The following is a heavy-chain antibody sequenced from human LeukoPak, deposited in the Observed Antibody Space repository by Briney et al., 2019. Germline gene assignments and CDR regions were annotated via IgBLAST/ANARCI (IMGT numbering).Heavy chain of an antibody. CDR2: IYHTGST. Sequence: PSETLSLTCTVSGDSISHYYWTWVRQPPGKGLEWIAYIYHTGSTNYNPSLQSRVIISLDKSKNQLSLKLRTVTAADTAVYYCAKDIDNGDYVVYWGQGTLVTVSS. V-gene: IGHV4-59*01. CDR3: AKDIDNGDYVVY. CDR1: GDSISHYY. D-gene: IGHD4-17*01. J-gene: IGHJ4*02.